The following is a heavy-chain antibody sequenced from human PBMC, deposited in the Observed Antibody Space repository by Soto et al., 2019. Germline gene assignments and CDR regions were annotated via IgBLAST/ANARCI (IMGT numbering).Heavy chain of an antibody. CDR1: GYTFTSYG. CDR3: AREGPDCGGDCYQGNYFDY. Sequence: QVQLVQSGAEVKKPGASVKVSCKASGYTFTSYGISWVRQAPGQGLEWMGWISAYNGNTNYAQKLQGRVTMTTDTPTSTAYMELRSLRSDDTAVYYCAREGPDCGGDCYQGNYFDYWGQGTLVTVSS. J-gene: IGHJ4*02. V-gene: IGHV1-18*01. D-gene: IGHD2-21*02. CDR2: ISAYNGNT.